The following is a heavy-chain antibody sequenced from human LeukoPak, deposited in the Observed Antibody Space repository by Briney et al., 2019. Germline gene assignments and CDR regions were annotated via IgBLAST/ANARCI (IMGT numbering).Heavy chain of an antibody. V-gene: IGHV1-69*05. CDR2: IIPIFGTA. D-gene: IGHD4-17*01. J-gene: IGHJ6*03. Sequence: SVRVSCKASGGTFSSYAISWVRQAPGQGLEWMGGIIPIFGTANYAQKFQGRVTITTDESTSTAYMELSSLRSEDTAVYYCARDDYGDYRYYYYMDVWGKGTTVTVSS. CDR1: GGTFSSYA. CDR3: ARDDYGDYRYYYYMDV.